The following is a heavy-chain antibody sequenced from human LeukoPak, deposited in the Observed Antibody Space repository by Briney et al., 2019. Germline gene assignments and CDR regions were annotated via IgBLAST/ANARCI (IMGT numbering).Heavy chain of an antibody. D-gene: IGHD3-3*01. J-gene: IGHJ5*02. Sequence: ASVKVSCKASGYTFTSYGISWVRQAPGQGLEWMGWISAYNGNTNYAQKLQGRVTMTRNTSISTAYMELSSLRSEDTAVYYCARGPLRRITIFGVVYDQNWFDPWGQGTLVTVSS. CDR2: ISAYNGNT. CDR3: ARGPLRRITIFGVVYDQNWFDP. CDR1: GYTFTSYG. V-gene: IGHV1-18*01.